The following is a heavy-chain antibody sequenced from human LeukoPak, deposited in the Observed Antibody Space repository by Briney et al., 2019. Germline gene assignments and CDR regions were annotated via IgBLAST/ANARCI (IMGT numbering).Heavy chain of an antibody. D-gene: IGHD2/OR15-2a*01. V-gene: IGHV4-4*02. CDR2: VHLSGRT. Sequence: SETLSLTCGVSGGSISSTNWWTWVRQPPGGGLAWIGEVHLSGRTHYNPSLESRVTMSVDMSENHISLKLTSVTAADTAVYYCAREGGFYRPLDYSGQGTLVIVSS. CDR3: AREGGFYRPLDY. CDR1: GGSISSTNW. J-gene: IGHJ4*02.